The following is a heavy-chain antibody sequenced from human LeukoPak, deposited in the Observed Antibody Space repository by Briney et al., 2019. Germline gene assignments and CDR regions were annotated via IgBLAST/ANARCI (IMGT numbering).Heavy chain of an antibody. CDR1: GFTFSSYG. V-gene: IGHV3-30*03. CDR2: ISYDGSDQ. Sequence: PGGSLRLSCAASGFTFSSYGMHWVRQAPGKGLEWVALISYDGSDQDYADSERGRFTISRDNSKNTLYLQMHSLRAEDTAMYYCAREQYYYDGSGHPYFDYWGQGTLVTVSS. J-gene: IGHJ4*02. CDR3: AREQYYYDGSGHPYFDY. D-gene: IGHD3-22*01.